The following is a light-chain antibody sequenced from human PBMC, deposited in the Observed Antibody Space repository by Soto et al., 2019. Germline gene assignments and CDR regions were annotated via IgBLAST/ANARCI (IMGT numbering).Light chain of an antibody. CDR2: SAS. Sequence: EVVLTQSPGTLSLSPGERATLSCRASRTVDGNYLAWYHQKPGQAPRLLIHSASTRAPGIPDRVSASGDGTDFTLTISRLEPEDSAVYYCQQYSASPRSFGPGTKVEIK. CDR1: RTVDGNY. V-gene: IGKV3-20*01. CDR3: QQYSASPRS. J-gene: IGKJ1*01.